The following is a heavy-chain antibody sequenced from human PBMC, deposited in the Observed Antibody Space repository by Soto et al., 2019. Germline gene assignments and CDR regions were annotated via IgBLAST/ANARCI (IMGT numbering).Heavy chain of an antibody. V-gene: IGHV3-30-3*01. CDR1: GFTFSSYA. CDR2: ITYDGSNK. CDR3: ARARREPWYYPMDV. J-gene: IGHJ6*02. Sequence: QVQLVESGGGVVQPGRSLRLSCAASGFTFSSYAMHWVRQAPGKGLEWVTVITYDGSNKYYADSVKGRFTISRDNAKNTLYLQMNSLGAEDTALYYCARARREPWYYPMDVWGQGTTVTDSS.